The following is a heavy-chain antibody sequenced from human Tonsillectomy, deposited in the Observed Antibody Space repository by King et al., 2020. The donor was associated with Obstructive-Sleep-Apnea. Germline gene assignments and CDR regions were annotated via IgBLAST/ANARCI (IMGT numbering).Heavy chain of an antibody. CDR1: GLTFSSYA. CDR2: VSDSGGST. J-gene: IGHJ4*02. Sequence: VQLVESGGGLVQPGGSLRLSCAASGLTFSSYAMSWVRQAPGKGLGWVSSVSDSGGSTDYADSVRGRFTISRDNSKNTLFLQMNSLRAEDTAVYYCATLLEWLDSAPFDYWGQGTLVTVSS. V-gene: IGHV3-23*04. CDR3: ATLLEWLDSAPFDY. D-gene: IGHD3-3*01.